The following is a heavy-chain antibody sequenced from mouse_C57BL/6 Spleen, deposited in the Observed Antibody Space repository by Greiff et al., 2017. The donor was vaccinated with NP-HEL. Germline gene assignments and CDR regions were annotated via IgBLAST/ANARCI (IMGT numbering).Heavy chain of an antibody. CDR3: ARSGNYYGSSYVDYFDY. CDR1: GYTFTDYY. D-gene: IGHD1-1*01. Sequence: EVKLMESGPVLVKPGASVKMSCKASGYTFTDYYMNWVKQSHGKSLEWIGVINPYNGGTSYNQKFKGKATLTVDKSSSTAYMELNSLTSEDSAVYYCARSGNYYGSSYVDYFDYWGQGTTLTVSS. CDR2: INPYNGGT. V-gene: IGHV1-19*01. J-gene: IGHJ2*01.